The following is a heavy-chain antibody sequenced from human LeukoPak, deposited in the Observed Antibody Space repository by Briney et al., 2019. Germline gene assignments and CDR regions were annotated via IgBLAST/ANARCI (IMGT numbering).Heavy chain of an antibody. J-gene: IGHJ4*02. CDR2: IYYSGST. D-gene: IGHD3-16*01. CDR1: GGSISSYY. Sequence: SETLSLTCTVSGGSISSYYWNWIRQAPGKGLEWIGYIYYSGSTNYNPSLKSRVTISVDTSKNQFSLRLSSVTAADTAVYYCARDRLGGTAQDYWGQGTLVTVSS. V-gene: IGHV4-59*01. CDR3: ARDRLGGTAQDY.